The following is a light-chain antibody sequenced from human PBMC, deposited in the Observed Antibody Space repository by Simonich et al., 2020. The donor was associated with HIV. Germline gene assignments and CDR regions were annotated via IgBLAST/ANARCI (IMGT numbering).Light chain of an antibody. J-gene: IGKJ1*01. CDR3: QQYFSTPPLT. CDR2: DAS. CDR1: QDISKY. V-gene: IGKV1-33*01. Sequence: DIQMTQSPSSLSASVGDRVTITCQASQDISKYLNWYQQKPGKAPKLLIYDASNLETGVPSRFSGSGSGTDFTFTISSLQPEDIATYYCQQYFSTPPLTFGRGTKVEIK.